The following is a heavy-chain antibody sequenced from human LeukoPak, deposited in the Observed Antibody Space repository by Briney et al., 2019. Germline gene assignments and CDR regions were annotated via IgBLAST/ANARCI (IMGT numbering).Heavy chain of an antibody. Sequence: NPGGSLRLSCAASGFTFSSYNMNWVRQAPGKGLEWVSPISSSSSYIYYADSVKGRFTISRDNAKNSLYLQMNSLRAEDTAVYYCARGRFAVGAGCYFDYWGQGTLVTVSS. CDR1: GFTFSSYN. J-gene: IGHJ4*02. V-gene: IGHV3-21*01. CDR3: ARGRFAVGAGCYFDY. D-gene: IGHD1-26*01. CDR2: ISSSSSYI.